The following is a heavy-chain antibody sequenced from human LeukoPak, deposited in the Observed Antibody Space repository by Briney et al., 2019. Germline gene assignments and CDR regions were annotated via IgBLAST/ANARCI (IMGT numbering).Heavy chain of an antibody. Sequence: GGSLRLSCVMSGFTFRNYAMNWVRQAPGKGLERISDISTGSDSTYHIESVRGRFTISRDNSKNTLYLQMNSLRLDDTAVYYCASGLYGGVFDNWGQGTLVTVSS. CDR3: ASGLYGGVFDN. J-gene: IGHJ4*02. CDR1: GFTFRNYA. CDR2: ISTGSDST. V-gene: IGHV3-23*01. D-gene: IGHD4/OR15-4a*01.